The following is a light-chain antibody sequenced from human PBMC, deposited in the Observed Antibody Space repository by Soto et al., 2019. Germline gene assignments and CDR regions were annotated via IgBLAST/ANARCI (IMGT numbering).Light chain of an antibody. V-gene: IGKV3-20*01. CDR1: QSISGTY. J-gene: IGKJ1*01. Sequence: DTVLTQSPGTLSLTSGERATLSCRASQSISGTYVAWYQQKPGQAPGLLIYSASTRATGIPDRFSGSGSGTDFTLTISRLEPEDFAVYYCQHYGTSPSTFGRGTKVEIK. CDR3: QHYGTSPST. CDR2: SAS.